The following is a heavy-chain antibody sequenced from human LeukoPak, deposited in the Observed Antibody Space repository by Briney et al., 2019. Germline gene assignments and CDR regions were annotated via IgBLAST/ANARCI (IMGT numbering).Heavy chain of an antibody. V-gene: IGHV3-30*18. Sequence: PGGSLRLSCAASGFTFSNYGMQWVRQAPGEGLEWVALIAYDGSYKYYADSVKGRFTISRDNSKNTLDLQMNSLRAEDTAVYYCAKDGSAWYLDYWAREPWSPSPQ. CDR1: GFTFSNYG. CDR3: AKDGSAWYLDY. CDR2: IAYDGSYK. J-gene: IGHJ4*02. D-gene: IGHD6-19*01.